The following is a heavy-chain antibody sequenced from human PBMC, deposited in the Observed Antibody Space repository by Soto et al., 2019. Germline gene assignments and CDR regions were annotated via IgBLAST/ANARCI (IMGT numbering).Heavy chain of an antibody. V-gene: IGHV2-70*01. J-gene: IGHJ6*02. CDR1: GFSFSTSGMC. CDR3: ARIIDIYGLDV. Sequence: SGPTLVNPTQTLTLTCTFSGFSFSTSGMCVNWIRQPPGKALEWLVLIGWDDDKYYSTSLKTRLTISKDTSKNQVVLTMTNMDPVDTATYYCARIIDIYGLDVWGQGITVTVSS. CDR2: IGWDDDK. D-gene: IGHD3-9*01.